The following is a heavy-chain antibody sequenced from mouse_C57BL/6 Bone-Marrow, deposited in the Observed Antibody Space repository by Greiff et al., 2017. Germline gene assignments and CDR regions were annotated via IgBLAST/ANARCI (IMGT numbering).Heavy chain of an antibody. CDR1: GFTFSSYA. CDR3: ARDNGYYVFDY. J-gene: IGHJ2*01. CDR2: ISDGGSYT. Sequence: DVKLVESGGGLVKPGGSLKLSCAASGFTFSSYAMSWVRQTPEKRLEWVATISDGGSYTYYPDNVKGRFTISRDNAKNNLYLQMSHLKSEETAMYYCARDNGYYVFDYWGQGTTLTVSS. V-gene: IGHV5-4*01. D-gene: IGHD2-3*01.